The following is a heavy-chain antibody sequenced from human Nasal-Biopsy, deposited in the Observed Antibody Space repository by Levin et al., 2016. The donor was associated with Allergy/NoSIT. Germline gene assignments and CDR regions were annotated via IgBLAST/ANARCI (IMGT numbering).Heavy chain of an antibody. Sequence: SETLSLTCTVSGVSITAYDWSWIRQSPGKGLEWIGYIYTSGSTNYNPSLKSRVTMSVDTSKNQFSLKLRSVTAADTAVYFCARGLRGYSYGYGTWEGPHYYFDYWGQGTLVTGLL. CDR2: IYTSGST. CDR3: ARGLRGYSYGYGTWEGPHYYFDY. J-gene: IGHJ4*02. V-gene: IGHV4-4*09. CDR1: GVSITAYD. D-gene: IGHD5-18*01.